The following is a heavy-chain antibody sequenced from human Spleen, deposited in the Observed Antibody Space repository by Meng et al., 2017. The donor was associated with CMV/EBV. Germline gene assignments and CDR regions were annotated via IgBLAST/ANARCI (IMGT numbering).Heavy chain of an antibody. J-gene: IGHJ5*02. V-gene: IGHV4-59*08. CDR2: IYYTGST. D-gene: IGHD2-2*01. Sequence: SETLSLTCTVSGGSISRYYWSWIRKSPGKGLEWIGYIYYTGSTKYNPSLKSPVTILLDMSKNQISLNLSSVTAADTPLYHCARHYSSTRTRWFDPWGLGTLVTVSS. CDR3: ARHYSSTRTRWFDP. CDR1: GGSISRYY.